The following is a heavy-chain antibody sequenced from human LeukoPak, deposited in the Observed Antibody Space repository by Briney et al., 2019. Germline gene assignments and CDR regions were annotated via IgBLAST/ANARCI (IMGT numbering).Heavy chain of an antibody. J-gene: IGHJ4*02. CDR3: AKRGVVIRVILVGFHKEAYYFDS. D-gene: IGHD3-22*01. V-gene: IGHV3-53*01. CDR2: IYSGGST. CDR1: GFTVSSNY. Sequence: GGSLRLSCAASGFTVSSNYMSWVRQAPGKGLEWVSVIYSGGSTYYADSVKGRFTISRDNPKNTLYLQMNNLRAGDTAVYFCAKRGVVIRVILVGFHKEAYYFDSWGQGALVTVSS.